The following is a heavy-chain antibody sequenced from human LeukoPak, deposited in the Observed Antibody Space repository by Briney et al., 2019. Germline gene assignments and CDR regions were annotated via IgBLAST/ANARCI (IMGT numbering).Heavy chain of an antibody. CDR2: INSDGSST. J-gene: IGHJ4*02. D-gene: IGHD5-18*01. CDR3: ARGGRYSYGNFDY. V-gene: IGHV3-74*01. CDR1: GFTFSSYW. Sequence: GGSLRLSCAASGFTFSSYWMHWVRHAPGKGLXXXSRINSDGSSTSYADSVKGRFTISRDNAKNTLYLQMNGLRAEDTAVYYCARGGRYSYGNFDYWGQGTLVTVSS.